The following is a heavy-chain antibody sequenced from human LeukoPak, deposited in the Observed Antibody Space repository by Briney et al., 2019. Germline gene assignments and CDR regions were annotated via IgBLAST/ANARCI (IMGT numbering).Heavy chain of an antibody. Sequence: ASVKVSCKASGYTFSGYYMHWVRQAPGQGLEWMGWINPNSGDTNYAQKFQGGVTMTSDTSISTAYMELSRLRSDDTAVYYCARDRTPIAVVSPAMGDTWIDPWGQGTLVIVSS. CDR1: GYTFSGYY. D-gene: IGHD2-2*01. CDR2: INPNSGDT. V-gene: IGHV1-2*02. CDR3: ARDRTPIAVVSPAMGDTWIDP. J-gene: IGHJ5*02.